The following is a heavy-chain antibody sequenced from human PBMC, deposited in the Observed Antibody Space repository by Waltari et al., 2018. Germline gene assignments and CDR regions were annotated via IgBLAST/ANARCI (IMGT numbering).Heavy chain of an antibody. CDR2: IKQDGSEK. CDR1: GFTFSSYW. D-gene: IGHD6-19*01. CDR3: ALARVGSGWYDY. V-gene: IGHV3-7*02. Sequence: EVQLVESGGGLVQPGGSLRLSCAASGFTFSSYWMSWVRQAPGKGLEWVDNIKQDGSEKYYVDVVKRLSTISRDTAKNSLYLKMNSLRDEDTVVYYCALARVGSGWYDYWGQGTLVTVSS. J-gene: IGHJ4*02.